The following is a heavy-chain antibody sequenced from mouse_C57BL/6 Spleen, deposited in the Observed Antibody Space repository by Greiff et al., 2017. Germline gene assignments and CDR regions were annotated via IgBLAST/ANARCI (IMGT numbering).Heavy chain of an antibody. V-gene: IGHV1-54*01. CDR2: INPGSGGT. D-gene: IGHD1-1*01. J-gene: IGHJ2*01. CDR1: GYAFTNYL. CDR3: ARLTTEDYFDY. Sequence: QVQLQQSGAELVRPGTSVKVSCKASGYAFTNYLIEWVKQRPGQGLEWIGVINPGSGGTNYNEKFKGKATLTADKSSSTAYMQLSSLTSEDSAVDFCARLTTEDYFDYWGQGTTLTVSS.